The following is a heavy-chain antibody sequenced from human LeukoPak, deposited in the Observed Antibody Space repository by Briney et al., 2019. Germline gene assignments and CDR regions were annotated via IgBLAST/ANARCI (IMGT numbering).Heavy chain of an antibody. V-gene: IGHV1-8*01. CDR2: MNPNSGNT. Sequence: ASVKVSCKASGYTFTSYDINWVRQATGQGLEWMGWMNPNSGNTGYAQKFQGRVTMTRNTSISTAYMELSSLRSEDTAVYYCARKGSSWMGFDPWGQRTLVTVSS. CDR1: GYTFTSYD. J-gene: IGHJ5*02. CDR3: ARKGSSWMGFDP. D-gene: IGHD6-13*01.